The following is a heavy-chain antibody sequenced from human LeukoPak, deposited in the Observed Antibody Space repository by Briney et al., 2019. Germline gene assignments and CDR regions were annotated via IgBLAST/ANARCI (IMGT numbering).Heavy chain of an antibody. D-gene: IGHD4-17*01. CDR1: GYTFTSYY. Sequence: GASVKVSCKASGYTFTSYYMHWVRQAPGQGLEWMGLINPTGGSTGYAQKFQGRVTMTRDTSTSTVYMELSSLRSEDTAVYYCARDRRTTGYYFDYWGQGTLVTVSS. CDR2: INPTGGST. CDR3: ARDRRTTGYYFDY. V-gene: IGHV1-46*01. J-gene: IGHJ4*02.